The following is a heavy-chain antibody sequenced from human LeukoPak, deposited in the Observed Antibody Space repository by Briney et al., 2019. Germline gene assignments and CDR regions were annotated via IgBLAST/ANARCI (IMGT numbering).Heavy chain of an antibody. Sequence: GGSLRLSCAASGFTFSSYGMHWVRQAPGKGLEWVAVISYDGSNKYYADSVKGRFTISRDNSKNTLYLQMNSLRVEDAAVYYCAGRSSGWCLDYWGQGTLVTVSS. J-gene: IGHJ4*02. CDR2: ISYDGSNK. D-gene: IGHD6-19*01. V-gene: IGHV3-30*03. CDR3: AGRSSGWCLDY. CDR1: GFTFSSYG.